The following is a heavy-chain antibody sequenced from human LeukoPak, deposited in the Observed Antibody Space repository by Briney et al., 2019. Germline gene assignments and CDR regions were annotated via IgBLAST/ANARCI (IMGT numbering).Heavy chain of an antibody. CDR3: AKKTPSDYYDSSGHFDY. V-gene: IGHV3-23*01. CDR2: ISASDGST. CDR1: GFTFSNYA. Sequence: GGSLRLSCAASGFTFSNYAMSWVRPASGKGLNWVSFISASDGSTSYADSVKGRFTISRDNSKNTLYLQMNSLRAEDTAVYYCAKKTPSDYYDSSGHFDYWGQGTLATVSS. J-gene: IGHJ4*02. D-gene: IGHD3-22*01.